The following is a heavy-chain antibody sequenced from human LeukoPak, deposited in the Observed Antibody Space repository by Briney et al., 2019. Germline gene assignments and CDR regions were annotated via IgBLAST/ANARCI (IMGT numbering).Heavy chain of an antibody. D-gene: IGHD3-9*01. CDR1: GGSISSGRYY. J-gene: IGHJ4*02. V-gene: IGHV4-31*03. CDR2: IYYSGST. CDR3: ARADYDILTGYYLDY. Sequence: SETLSLTCTVSGGSISSGRYYRNWIRQHPGKGLEWIGFIYYSGSTNYNPSLKSRVIISLDTSKNQFSLKLSSVTAADTAVYYCARADYDILTGYYLDYWGQGTLVTVSS.